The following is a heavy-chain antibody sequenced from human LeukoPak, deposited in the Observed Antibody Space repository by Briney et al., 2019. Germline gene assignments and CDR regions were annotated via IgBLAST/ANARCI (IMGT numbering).Heavy chain of an antibody. D-gene: IGHD3-10*01. V-gene: IGHV3-20*04. J-gene: IGHJ5*02. Sequence: GGSLRLSCAASGFTFDDYGMSWVRQAPGKGLEWVSGINWNGGSTGYADSVKGRFPISRDNAKNSLYLQMNSLRAEDTALYYCARDSGWYYGSGSYHWFDPWGQRTLVTVSS. CDR2: INWNGGST. CDR1: GFTFDDYG. CDR3: ARDSGWYYGSGSYHWFDP.